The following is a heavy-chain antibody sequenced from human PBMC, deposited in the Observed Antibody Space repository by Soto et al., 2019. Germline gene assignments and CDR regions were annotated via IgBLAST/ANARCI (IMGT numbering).Heavy chain of an antibody. V-gene: IGHV4-39*07. CDR1: GVSISSSSYY. CDR3: ARGREGFFWNGRRHNWFDP. J-gene: IGHJ5*02. D-gene: IGHD3-3*01. CDR2: IYYSRNT. Sequence: AETLSLTCIVSGVSISSSSYYWCWIRQPPGKGLVWIVSIYYSRNTYYNPSLNSRVTISVNTSKNQFSLKMSSVTDADTAVYYCARGREGFFWNGRRHNWFDPWGQGTLVTVSS.